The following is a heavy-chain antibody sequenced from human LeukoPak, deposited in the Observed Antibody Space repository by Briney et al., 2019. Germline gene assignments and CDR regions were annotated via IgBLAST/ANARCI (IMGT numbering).Heavy chain of an antibody. J-gene: IGHJ4*02. D-gene: IGHD4-17*01. CDR3: AARNAYGDYTLYFDY. CDR2: IVVGSGNT. CDR1: GFTFTSSA. Sequence: SVKVSCKASGFTFTSSAVQWVRQARGQRLEWIEWIVVGSGNTNYAQKFQERVTITRDMSTSTAYMELSGPRSEDTAVYYCAARNAYGDYTLYFDYWGQGTLVTVSS. V-gene: IGHV1-58*01.